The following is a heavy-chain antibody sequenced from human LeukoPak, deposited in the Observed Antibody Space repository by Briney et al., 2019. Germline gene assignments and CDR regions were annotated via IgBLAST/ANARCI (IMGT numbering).Heavy chain of an antibody. J-gene: IGHJ4*02. CDR2: IIPIFGTA. CDR3: ASSGYSSSWYYFDY. Sequence: SVKDSCKASGGTFSSYAISWVRQAPGQGLEWMGGIIPIFGTANYAQKFQGRVTITADESTSTAYMELSSLRSEDTAVYYCASSGYSSSWYYFDYWGQGTLVTVSS. CDR1: GGTFSSYA. D-gene: IGHD6-13*01. V-gene: IGHV1-69*01.